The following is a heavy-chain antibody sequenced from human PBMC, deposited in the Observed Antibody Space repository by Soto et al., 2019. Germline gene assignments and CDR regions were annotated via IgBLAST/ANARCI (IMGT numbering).Heavy chain of an antibody. J-gene: IGHJ4*02. D-gene: IGHD3-22*01. CDR2: ISSSGSTI. V-gene: IGHV3-11*01. CDR3: ARYPTAGWQHYYDSSGYYYVPY. Sequence: GGSLRLSCAASGLTFSDYYMSWIRQAPGKGLEWVSYISSSGSTIYYADSVKGRFTISRDNAKNSLYLQMNSLRAEDTAVYYCARYPTAGWQHYYDSSGYYYVPYWGQGTLVTVSS. CDR1: GLTFSDYY.